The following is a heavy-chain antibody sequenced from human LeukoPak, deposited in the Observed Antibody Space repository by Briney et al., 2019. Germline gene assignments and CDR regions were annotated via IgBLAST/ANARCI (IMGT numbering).Heavy chain of an antibody. CDR2: IYHSGKT. D-gene: IGHD1-1*01. V-gene: IGHV4-38-2*02. CDR1: GYPISSGFY. J-gene: IGHJ4*02. CDR3: ARRHQGGTLFDI. Sequence: ASETLSLTCTVSGYPISSGFYWGWFRQPPGKGLEWIGSIYHSGKTYYNPSLKSRVTISVDTSKNQFSLRLSSMSAADTGVYYCARRHQGGTLFDIWGQGTLVPVST.